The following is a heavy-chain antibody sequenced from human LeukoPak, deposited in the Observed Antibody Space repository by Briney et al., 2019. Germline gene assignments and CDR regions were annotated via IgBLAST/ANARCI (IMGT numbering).Heavy chain of an antibody. CDR2: ISSSSSYI. J-gene: IGHJ4*02. V-gene: IGHV3-21*01. D-gene: IGHD3-9*01. Sequence: GGSLRLSCAAYGFTFSSYSMNWVRQAPGKGLEWVSSISSSSSYIYYADSVKGRFTISRDNAKNSLYLQMNSLRAEDTAVYYCARDRAYYDILTGYYLDYWGQGTLVTVSS. CDR1: GFTFSSYS. CDR3: ARDRAYYDILTGYYLDY.